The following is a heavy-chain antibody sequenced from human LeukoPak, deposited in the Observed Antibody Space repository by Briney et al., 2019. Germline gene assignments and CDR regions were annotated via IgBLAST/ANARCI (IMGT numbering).Heavy chain of an antibody. D-gene: IGHD5-18*01. J-gene: IGHJ4*02. V-gene: IGHV1-2*02. CDR2: INPNSGGT. CDR1: GYTFTSYY. CDR3: ARDRGYSYRDFDY. Sequence: ASVKVSCKASGYTFTSYYMHWVRQAPGQGLEWMGWINPNSGGTNYAQKFQGRVTMTRDTSISTAYTELSRLRSDDTAVYYCARDRGYSYRDFDYWGQGTLVTVSS.